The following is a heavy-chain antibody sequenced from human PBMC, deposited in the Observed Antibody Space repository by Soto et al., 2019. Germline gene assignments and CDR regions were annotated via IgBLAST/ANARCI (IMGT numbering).Heavy chain of an antibody. Sequence: PGGSLRLSCAASGFTFRSYAMHWVRQAPGKGLEWVAVISYDGSNKYYADSVKGRFSISRDNSKNTLYLQMNSLRAEDTAVYYCARDHEYSSGWYYFDYWGQGTLVTVSS. CDR2: ISYDGSNK. CDR3: ARDHEYSSGWYYFDY. J-gene: IGHJ4*02. D-gene: IGHD6-19*01. V-gene: IGHV3-30*04. CDR1: GFTFRSYA.